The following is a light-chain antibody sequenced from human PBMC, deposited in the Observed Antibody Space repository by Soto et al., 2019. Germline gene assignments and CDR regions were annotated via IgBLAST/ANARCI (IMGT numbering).Light chain of an antibody. CDR1: SSNIGSNN. V-gene: IGLV1-44*01. Sequence: QSVLTQPPSASGTPGQRVTIPCSGSSSNIGSNNVNWYQQLPGTAPKVLIYSNNQRPSGVPDRFSGSKSGTSASLAISGLQSEDEADYYCAAWDDSLNGVVFGGGTKLTVL. J-gene: IGLJ2*01. CDR3: AAWDDSLNGVV. CDR2: SNN.